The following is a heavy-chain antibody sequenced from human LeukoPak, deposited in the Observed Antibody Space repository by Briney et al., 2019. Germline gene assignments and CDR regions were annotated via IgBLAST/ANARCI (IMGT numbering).Heavy chain of an antibody. Sequence: SETLSLTCIVSGGSISSYYWSWIRQPPGKGLEWIGVIYYTGSTNCNPSLKSRVIISVDTSKNQFSLKLSSVTAADTAVYYCARQAYSSNLGWFDPWGQGTLVTVSS. CDR1: GGSISSYY. V-gene: IGHV4-59*08. J-gene: IGHJ5*02. CDR2: IYYTGST. D-gene: IGHD6-13*01. CDR3: ARQAYSSNLGWFDP.